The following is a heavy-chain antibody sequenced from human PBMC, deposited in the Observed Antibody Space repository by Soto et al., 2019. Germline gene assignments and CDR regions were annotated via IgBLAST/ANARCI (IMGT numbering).Heavy chain of an antibody. J-gene: IGHJ6*02. CDR2: MNPNSGNT. Sequence: QVQLVQSGAGVKKPGASVKVSCKASGYTFTSYDINWVRQATGQGLEWMGWMNPNSGNTGYAQKFQGRITMTRNTSISTAYMELSSLRAEDTAVDYCAREVNFYGLDVWGQGTTVTVSS. V-gene: IGHV1-8*01. CDR1: GYTFTSYD. CDR3: AREVNFYGLDV.